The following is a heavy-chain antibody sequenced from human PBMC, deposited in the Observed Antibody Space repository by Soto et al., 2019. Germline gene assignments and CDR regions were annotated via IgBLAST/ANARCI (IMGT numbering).Heavy chain of an antibody. Sequence: TGGSLRLSCAASGFTFSNAWMNWVRQAPGKGLEWVGRIKSKTDGGTTDYAAPVKGRFTISRDDSKNTLYLQMNSLKTEDTAVYYCTTALSSWYYYNILSDYYYGMDVWGQGTTVTVSS. CDR3: TTALSSWYYYNILSDYYYGMDV. V-gene: IGHV3-15*07. CDR2: IKSKTDGGTT. J-gene: IGHJ6*02. CDR1: GFTFSNAW. D-gene: IGHD6-13*01.